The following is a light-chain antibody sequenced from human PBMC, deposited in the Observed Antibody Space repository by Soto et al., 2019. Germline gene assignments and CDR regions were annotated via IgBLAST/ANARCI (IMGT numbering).Light chain of an antibody. CDR1: QSFSGT. J-gene: IGKJ1*01. CDR3: QHYNSYSEA. Sequence: DIQMTQSPSTLSASVGDRVTITCRASQSFSGTLAWYQQKPGKVPKLLIYKASTLKSGVPSRFSGSGSGTEFTLTISSLQPDDFATYYCQHYNSYSEAFGQGTKVELK. V-gene: IGKV1-5*03. CDR2: KAS.